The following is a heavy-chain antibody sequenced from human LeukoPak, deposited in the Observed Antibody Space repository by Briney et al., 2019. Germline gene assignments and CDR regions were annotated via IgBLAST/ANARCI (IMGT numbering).Heavy chain of an antibody. CDR2: IWYDGSNK. CDR1: GFTFSSYG. CDR3: ASLGTGSGIYSSDY. D-gene: IGHD3-10*01. V-gene: IGHV3-33*01. Sequence: GGSLRLSCAASGFTFSSYGMHWVRQAPGKGLEWVAVIWYDGSNKYYADSVKCRFTISRDNSKNTLYLQMNSLRAEDTAVYYCASLGTGSGIYSSDYWGQGTLVTVSS. J-gene: IGHJ4*02.